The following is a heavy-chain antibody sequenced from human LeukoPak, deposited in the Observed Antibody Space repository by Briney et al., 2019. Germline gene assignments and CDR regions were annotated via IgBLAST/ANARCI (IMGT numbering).Heavy chain of an antibody. J-gene: IGHJ4*02. Sequence: PSETLSLTCTVSGGSISSSSYYWGWIRQPPGKGLEWIGSIYYSGRTYYNASLKSRVTISVDTSKNQFSLKLSSVTAADTAVYYCARTERVRGVSFNFDYWGQGTLVNVSS. V-gene: IGHV4-39*07. D-gene: IGHD3-10*01. CDR3: ARTERVRGVSFNFDY. CDR1: GGSISSSSYY. CDR2: IYYSGRT.